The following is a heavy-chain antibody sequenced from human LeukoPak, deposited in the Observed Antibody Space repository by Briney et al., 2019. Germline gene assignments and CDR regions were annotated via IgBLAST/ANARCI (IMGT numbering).Heavy chain of an antibody. CDR3: ARGGTMVRGVIRDYYYYYMDV. D-gene: IGHD3-10*01. CDR2: IYHSGST. J-gene: IGHJ6*03. Sequence: SETLSLTCTVSGGSISSGYYWGWIRQPPGKGLEWIGSIYHSGSTYYNPSLKSRVTISVDTSKNQFSLKLSSVTAADTAVYYCARGGTMVRGVIRDYYYYYMDVWGKGTTVTVSS. CDR1: GGSISSGYY. V-gene: IGHV4-38-2*02.